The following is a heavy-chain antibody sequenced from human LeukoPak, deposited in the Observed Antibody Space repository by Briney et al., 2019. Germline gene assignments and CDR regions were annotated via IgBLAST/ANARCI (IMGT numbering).Heavy chain of an antibody. D-gene: IGHD3-10*01. CDR2: IYHSGST. CDR3: AREHTYGSGSYYLDY. V-gene: IGHV4-4*02. CDR1: GFTFSSYSM. Sequence: GSLRLSCAASGFTFSSYSMNWVRQAPGKGLEWIGEIYHSGSTNYNPSLKSRVTISVDKSNNQVSLKLSSVTAADTALYYCAREHTYGSGSYYLDYWGQGTLVTVSS. J-gene: IGHJ4*02.